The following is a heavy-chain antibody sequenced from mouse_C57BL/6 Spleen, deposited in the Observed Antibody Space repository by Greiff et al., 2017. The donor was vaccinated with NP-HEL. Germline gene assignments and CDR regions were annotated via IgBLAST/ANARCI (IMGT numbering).Heavy chain of an antibody. CDR1: DYY. CDR3: ARSYDYYFDY. CDR2: INPYNGGT. V-gene: IGHV1-19*01. J-gene: IGHJ2*01. Sequence: DYYMNWVKQSHGKSLEWIGVINPYNGGTSYNQKFKGKATLTVDKSSSTAYMELNSLTSEDSAVYYCARSYDYYFDYWGQGTTLTVSS. D-gene: IGHD2-4*01.